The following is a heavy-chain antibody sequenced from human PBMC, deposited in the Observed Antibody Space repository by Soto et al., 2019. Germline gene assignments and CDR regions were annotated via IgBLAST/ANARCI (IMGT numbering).Heavy chain of an antibody. CDR1: GGSISSYC. CDR2: IYYSGNT. D-gene: IGHD4-17*01. Sequence: SETLSLTCTVSGGSISSYCWGWIRQPPGKGLEWIGYIYYSGNTNYNPSLKSRATLFVDTSKNEFSLELTSVTAADTAVYYCARHRTYGDYDYWGQGTLVTVSS. CDR3: ARHRTYGDYDY. J-gene: IGHJ4*02. V-gene: IGHV4-59*08.